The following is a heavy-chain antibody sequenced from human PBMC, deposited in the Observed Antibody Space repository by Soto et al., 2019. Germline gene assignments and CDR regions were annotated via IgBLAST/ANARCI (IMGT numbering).Heavy chain of an antibody. D-gene: IGHD3-3*01. CDR1: GGSISSYY. CDR3: ARGPYYDFWSGYYKYSNWFDP. J-gene: IGHJ5*02. Sequence: PSETLSLTCTVSGGSISSYYWSWIRQPPGKGLEWIGYIYYSGSTNYNPSLKSRVTISVDTSKNQFSLKLSSVTAADTAVYYCARGPYYDFWSGYYKYSNWFDPWGQGTLVTVS. CDR2: IYYSGST. V-gene: IGHV4-59*01.